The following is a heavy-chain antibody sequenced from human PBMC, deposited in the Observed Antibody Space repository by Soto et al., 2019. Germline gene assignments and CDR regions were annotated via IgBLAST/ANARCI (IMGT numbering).Heavy chain of an antibody. J-gene: IGHJ5*02. CDR2: IKQDGSEK. CDR1: GFRFILYS. Sequence: PGWSLRLSCETSGFRFILYSMNWVRQAPGKGLEWVAYIKQDGSEKSYVDSVKGRFSISRDNTKNTVYLQMNSLRAEDTAVYYCAKIGSVRAVLDPWGQGALVTVSS. CDR3: AKIGSVRAVLDP. V-gene: IGHV3-7*03. D-gene: IGHD3-10*01.